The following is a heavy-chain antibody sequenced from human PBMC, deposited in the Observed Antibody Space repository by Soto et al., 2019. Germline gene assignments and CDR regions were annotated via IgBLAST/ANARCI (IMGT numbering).Heavy chain of an antibody. CDR2: ISAYNGNT. Sequence: GASVKVSCKASGYTFTSYGISWVRQAPGQGLEWMGWISAYNGNTNYAQKLQGRVTMTTDTFTSTAYMELRSLRSDDTAVYYCARSISYYDSSGPYPPDYWGQGTLVTVSS. CDR3: ARSISYYDSSGPYPPDY. CDR1: GYTFTSYG. J-gene: IGHJ4*02. D-gene: IGHD3-22*01. V-gene: IGHV1-18*04.